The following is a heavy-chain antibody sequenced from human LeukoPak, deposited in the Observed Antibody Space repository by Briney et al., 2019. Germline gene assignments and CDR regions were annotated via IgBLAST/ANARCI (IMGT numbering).Heavy chain of an antibody. CDR3: ALPSGPYAFDI. CDR2: IYHSGST. D-gene: IGHD3-10*01. V-gene: IGHV4-4*02. J-gene: IGHJ3*02. CDR1: GGSISSSNW. Sequence: SETLSLTCAVSGGSISSSNWWSWVRQPPGKGLEWIGEIYHSGSTNYNPSLKSRVTISVDKSKNQFSLKLSSATAADTAVYYCALPSGPYAFDIWGQGTMVTVSS.